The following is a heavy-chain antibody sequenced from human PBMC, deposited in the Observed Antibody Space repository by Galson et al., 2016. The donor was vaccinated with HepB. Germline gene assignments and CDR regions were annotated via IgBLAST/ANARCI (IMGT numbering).Heavy chain of an antibody. V-gene: IGHV3-48*02. CDR2: IRGSFSTT. CDR3: ASGYYEKDYNSTGHFNKWFDP. Sequence: SLRLSCAASGFTFSNYWMNWVRQAPGKGLEWISSIRGSFSTTYYADSFKGRFTISRDTAENSLYLRLNSLRDEDTAVYYCASGYYEKDYNSTGHFNKWFDPGGQGTLVTVAS. D-gene: IGHD2/OR15-2a*01. CDR1: GFTFSNYW. J-gene: IGHJ5*02.